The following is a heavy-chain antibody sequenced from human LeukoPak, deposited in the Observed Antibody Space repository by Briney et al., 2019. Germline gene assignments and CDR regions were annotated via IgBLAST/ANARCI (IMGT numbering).Heavy chain of an antibody. Sequence: ASVKVSCKASGYTFTSYDINWVRQAPGQGLEWMGWMNANNGNTGYAQKFQGRVTMTRSTSISTAHMELNSLRSDDTAVYYCAREYCSGSTCSGGWWFDPWGQGTLVTVSS. CDR3: AREYCSGSTCSGGWWFDP. V-gene: IGHV1-8*01. CDR2: MNANNGNT. J-gene: IGHJ5*02. CDR1: GYTFTSYD. D-gene: IGHD2-15*01.